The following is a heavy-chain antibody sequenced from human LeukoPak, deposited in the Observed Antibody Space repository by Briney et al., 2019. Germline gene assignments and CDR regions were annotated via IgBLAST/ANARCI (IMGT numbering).Heavy chain of an antibody. Sequence: PGGSLRLSCAASGFTFSNSIMHWVRQAPGKGLEWVAVILYDGNKKYYADSVKGRFTISRDNSQNTLHLQMNSLRVEDTAVYYCARDLTVTRNLYGMDVWGQGTTVTVSS. CDR1: GFTFSNSI. CDR3: ARDLTVTRNLYGMDV. CDR2: ILYDGNKK. D-gene: IGHD4-17*01. V-gene: IGHV3-30-3*01. J-gene: IGHJ6*02.